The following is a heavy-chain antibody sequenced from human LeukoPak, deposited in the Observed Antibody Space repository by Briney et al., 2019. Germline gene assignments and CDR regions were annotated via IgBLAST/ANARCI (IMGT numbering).Heavy chain of an antibody. J-gene: IGHJ2*01. CDR2: ISYDGSNK. Sequence: GGSLRLSCAASGFTFSSYAMHWVRQAPGKGLEWVAVISYDGSNKYYADSVKGRFTISRGNSKNTLYLQMNSLRAEDTAVYYCARAVVDWAVTTSQKKGTYWYFDLWGRGTLVTVSS. D-gene: IGHD4-17*01. V-gene: IGHV3-30-3*01. CDR1: GFTFSSYA. CDR3: ARAVVDWAVTTSQKKGTYWYFDL.